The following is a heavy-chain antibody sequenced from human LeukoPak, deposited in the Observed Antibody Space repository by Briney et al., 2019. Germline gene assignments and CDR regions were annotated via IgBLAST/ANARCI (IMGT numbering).Heavy chain of an antibody. Sequence: SETLSLTCTVSGGSISSYYWSWIRQPPGKGLKWIGYIYYSGSTNYNPSLKSRVTISVDTSKNQFSLKLSSVTAADTAVYYCARDNGFGELFAEPHAFDIWGQGTMVTVSS. CDR1: GGSISSYY. D-gene: IGHD3-10*01. J-gene: IGHJ3*02. CDR3: ARDNGFGELFAEPHAFDI. V-gene: IGHV4-59*01. CDR2: IYYSGST.